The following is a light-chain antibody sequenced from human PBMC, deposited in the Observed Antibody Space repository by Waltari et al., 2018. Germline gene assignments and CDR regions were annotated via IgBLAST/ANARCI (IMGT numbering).Light chain of an antibody. CDR1: PSLLNRNGNNY. CDR3: MQSLQTLWT. V-gene: IGKV2-28*01. J-gene: IGKJ1*01. Sequence: LPSPAGQPGFIACRSRPSLLNRNGNNYLDWYLQKPGQSPQLLIYVGSNRASGVPDRFSGSGSGTDFTLRISRVEAEDVGVYYCMQSLQTLWTFGPGTKVEIK. CDR2: VGS.